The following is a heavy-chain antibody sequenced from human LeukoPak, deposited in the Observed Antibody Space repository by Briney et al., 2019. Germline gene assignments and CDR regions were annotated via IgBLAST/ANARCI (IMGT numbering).Heavy chain of an antibody. CDR1: GFTFSGSA. CDR3: FGNYYDRSGYVDS. J-gene: IGHJ4*02. CDR2: IRSKANSYAT. D-gene: IGHD3-22*01. V-gene: IGHV3-73*01. Sequence: GGSLRLSCAASGFTFSGSAMHWVRQASGKGLEWVGRIRSKANSYATAYAASVKGRFTISRDDSKNTAYLQMNSLKTEDTAVYYCFGNYYDRSGYVDSWGQGTLVTVSS.